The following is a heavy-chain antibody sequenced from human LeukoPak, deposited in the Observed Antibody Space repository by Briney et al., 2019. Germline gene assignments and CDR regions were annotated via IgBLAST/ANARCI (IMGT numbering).Heavy chain of an antibody. D-gene: IGHD5-18*01. CDR1: GGSISSGSYY. J-gene: IGHJ4*01. Sequence: SETLSLTCTVSGGSISSGSYYWSWIRQPAGKGLEWIGRIYTSGSTNYNPSLKSRVTISVDTSKYQFSLKLSSVTAADTAVYYCAGDLVFSYAHDYWGQGTLVTVSS. CDR3: AGDLVFSYAHDY. V-gene: IGHV4-61*02. CDR2: IYTSGST.